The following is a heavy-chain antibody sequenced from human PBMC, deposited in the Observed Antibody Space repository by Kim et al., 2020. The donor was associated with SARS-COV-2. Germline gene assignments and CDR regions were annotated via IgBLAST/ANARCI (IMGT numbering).Heavy chain of an antibody. CDR3: AKVTLPVATSRFDS. V-gene: IGHV3-9*01. J-gene: IGHJ4*02. Sequence: ADSVKDRFTISRDNAKNSLYLQRDSLRAEDTALYYCAKVTLPVATSRFDSWGQGPLVTVSS. D-gene: IGHD5-12*01.